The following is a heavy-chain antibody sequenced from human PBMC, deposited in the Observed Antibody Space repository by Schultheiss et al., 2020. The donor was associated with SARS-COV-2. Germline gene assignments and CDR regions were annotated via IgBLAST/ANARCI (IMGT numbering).Heavy chain of an antibody. CDR3: AKSGAEIIFDY. CDR2: ISGSGGST. D-gene: IGHD5-12*01. V-gene: IGHV3-23*01. J-gene: IGHJ4*02. Sequence: GGSLRLSCAASGFTFDDYAMHWVRQAPGKGLEWVSAISGSGGSTYYADSVKGRFTISRDNSKNTLYLQMNSLRAEDTAVYYCAKSGAEIIFDYWGQVTLVTVSS. CDR1: GFTFDDYA.